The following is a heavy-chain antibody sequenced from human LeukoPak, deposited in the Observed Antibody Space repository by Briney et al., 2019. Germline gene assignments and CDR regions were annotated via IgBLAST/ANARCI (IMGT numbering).Heavy chain of an antibody. CDR3: ARVSGSYTLDY. Sequence: SETLSLTCTVSGGSISSSSYYWGWIRQPPGKGLEWIGSIYYSGSTYYNPSLKSRVTISVDTSKNQFSLKLSSVTAADTAVYYCARVSGSYTLDYWGQGTLVTVSS. D-gene: IGHD1-26*01. CDR1: GGSISSSSYY. J-gene: IGHJ4*02. V-gene: IGHV4-39*07. CDR2: IYYSGST.